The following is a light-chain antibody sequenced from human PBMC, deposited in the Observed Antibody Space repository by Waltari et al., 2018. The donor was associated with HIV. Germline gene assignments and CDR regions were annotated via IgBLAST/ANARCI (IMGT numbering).Light chain of an antibody. J-gene: IGLJ3*02. CDR3: ASFTGDNTVM. CDR1: DSDFGLYNF. Sequence: AVTQPASVSGLPGQSTTISCTGGDSDFGLYNFVSWYQQHSGKPPKLFLYDVDSRASGVSARFSGSMSGNTASLTISGLRAEDEAHYYCASFTGDNTVMFGGGTEVTVL. CDR2: DVD. V-gene: IGLV2-14*03.